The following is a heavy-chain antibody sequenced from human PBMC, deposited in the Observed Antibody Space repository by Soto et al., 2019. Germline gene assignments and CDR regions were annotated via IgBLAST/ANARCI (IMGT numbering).Heavy chain of an antibody. V-gene: IGHV4-34*01. CDR1: GGSFSGYY. D-gene: IGHD3-3*01. Sequence: SETLSLTCAVYGGSFSGYYWSWIRQPPGKGLEWIGEINHSGSTNYNPSLKSRVTISVDTSKNQFSLKLSSVTAADTAVYYCARGKNGYNFWYWGQGTLVTVSS. CDR2: INHSGST. CDR3: ARGKNGYNFWY. J-gene: IGHJ4*02.